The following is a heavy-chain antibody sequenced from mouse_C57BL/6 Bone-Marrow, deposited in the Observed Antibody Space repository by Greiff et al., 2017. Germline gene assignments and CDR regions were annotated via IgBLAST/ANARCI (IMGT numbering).Heavy chain of an antibody. V-gene: IGHV1-55*01. CDR1: GYTFTSYW. CDR3: ARPYYSNYWYFDV. J-gene: IGHJ1*03. Sequence: VQLQQPGAELVKPGASVKMSCKASGYTFTSYWITWVQQRPGQGLEWIGDIYPGSGSTNYNEKFKSKATLTVDTTASTAYMQLSSLTSEDSAVYYCARPYYSNYWYFDVWGTGTTVTVSS. D-gene: IGHD2-5*01. CDR2: IYPGSGST.